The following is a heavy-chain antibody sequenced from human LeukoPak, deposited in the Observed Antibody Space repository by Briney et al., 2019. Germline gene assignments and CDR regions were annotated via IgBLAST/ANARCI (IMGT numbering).Heavy chain of an antibody. V-gene: IGHV4-4*07. Sequence: KASETLSLTCTVSGGSISSYYWSWIRQPAGKGLEWIGRIYTSGSTNYNPSLKSRVTMSVDTSKNQFSLKLSSVTAADTAVYYCARDGGSTIFGVVITSYFDYWGQGTLVTVSS. CDR2: IYTSGST. CDR1: GGSISSYY. D-gene: IGHD3-3*01. CDR3: ARDGGSTIFGVVITSYFDY. J-gene: IGHJ4*02.